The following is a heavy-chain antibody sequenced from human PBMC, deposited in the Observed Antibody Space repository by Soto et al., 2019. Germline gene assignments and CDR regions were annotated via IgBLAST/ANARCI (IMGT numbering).Heavy chain of an antibody. CDR1: GLSLSGYA. V-gene: IGHV3-23*01. CDR3: AKDGRRVGPTLNWLDS. J-gene: IGHJ5*01. Sequence: EVQLMESGGGLVQPGESLRLSCVVYGLSLSGYALSWVRQAPGKGLEWVSAVSGSGGTTYYADSVKGRFTISRDNSKNTLYLQMNGLRVEDTAKYFCAKDGRRVGPTLNWLDSWGQGTQVTVTS. D-gene: IGHD1-26*01. CDR2: VSGSGGTT.